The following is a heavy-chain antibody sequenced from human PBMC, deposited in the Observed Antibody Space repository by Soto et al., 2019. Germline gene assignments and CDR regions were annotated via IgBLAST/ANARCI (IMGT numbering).Heavy chain of an antibody. CDR1: GYSISSGYY. CDR2: IYHSGST. CDR3: ARELEYCSSTSCYRWMDV. V-gene: IGHV4-38-2*02. D-gene: IGHD2-2*02. J-gene: IGHJ6*02. Sequence: SETLSLTCAVSGYSISSGYYWGWIRQPPGKGLEWIGSIYHSGSTYYNPSLKSRVTISVDTSKNQFSLKLSSVTAADTAVYYCARELEYCSSTSCYRWMDVWGQGTTVTVSS.